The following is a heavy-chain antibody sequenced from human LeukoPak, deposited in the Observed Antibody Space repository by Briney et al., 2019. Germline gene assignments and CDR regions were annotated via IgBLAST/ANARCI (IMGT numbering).Heavy chain of an antibody. Sequence: GESLKISCKGSGYSFTSYWIGWVRQMPGKGLEWMGIIYPGDSDTRYSPSFQGQVTISADKSISTAYLQWSSLKASDTAMYYCARERGTLAVAGDAFDIWGQGTMVTVSS. CDR2: IYPGDSDT. J-gene: IGHJ3*02. CDR1: GYSFTSYW. D-gene: IGHD6-19*01. V-gene: IGHV5-51*01. CDR3: ARERGTLAVAGDAFDI.